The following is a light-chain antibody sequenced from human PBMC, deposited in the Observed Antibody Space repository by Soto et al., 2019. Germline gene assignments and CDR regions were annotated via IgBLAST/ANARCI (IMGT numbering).Light chain of an antibody. V-gene: IGKV3-11*01. CDR2: DAS. CDR1: QSVSRY. J-gene: IGKJ4*01. CDR3: QQRSNWPLLT. Sequence: EIVLTQSPATLSLSPGERATLSCRASQSVSRYLAWYQQKPGQAPMLLIYDASNRATGIPARFSGSGSGTDVTLTISSLEHEDFAVYYCQQRSNWPLLTFGGGTKVEIK.